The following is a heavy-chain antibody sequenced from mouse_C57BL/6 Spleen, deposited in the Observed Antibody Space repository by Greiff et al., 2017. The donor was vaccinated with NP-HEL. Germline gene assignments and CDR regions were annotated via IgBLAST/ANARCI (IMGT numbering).Heavy chain of an antibody. CDR3: ARWGYDGGFAY. CDR1: GYTFTDYY. V-gene: IGHV1-19*01. Sequence: EVQLQQSGPVLVKPGASVKMSCKASGYTFTDYYMNWVKQSHGKSLEWIGVINPYNGGTSYNQKFKGKATLTVDKSSSTAYMELNSLTSEDSAVYYCARWGYDGGFAYWGQGTLVTVSA. J-gene: IGHJ3*01. D-gene: IGHD2-2*01. CDR2: INPYNGGT.